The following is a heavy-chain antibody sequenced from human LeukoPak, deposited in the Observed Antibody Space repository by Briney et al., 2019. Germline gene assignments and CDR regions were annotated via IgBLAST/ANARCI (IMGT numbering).Heavy chain of an antibody. J-gene: IGHJ4*02. CDR3: ARMFEY. Sequence: SETLSLTCTVSGGSISSDNYYWTWIRQPAGKGLEWIGHIYTSGTTNYNPSLKSRVTILLDTSKNQFSLNLNSVTAADTAIYYCARMFEYWGQGTLVTVSS. CDR2: IYTSGTT. V-gene: IGHV4-61*09. CDR1: GGSISSDNYY.